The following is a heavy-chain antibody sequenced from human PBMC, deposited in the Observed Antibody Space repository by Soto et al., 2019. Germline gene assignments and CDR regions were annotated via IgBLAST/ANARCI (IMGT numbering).Heavy chain of an antibody. CDR1: GFTFSSYS. V-gene: IGHV3-48*04. CDR2: IFASSTTI. D-gene: IGHD3-9*01. CDR3: ARDRDWAFDY. J-gene: IGHJ4*02. Sequence: GGSLRLSCVPSGFTFSSYSMVWVRQAPGKGLEWVSYIFASSTTIYYADSVKGRFTVSRDNTQNSLFLLMNSLRAEDTAVYYCARDRDWAFDYWGQGTLVTVSS.